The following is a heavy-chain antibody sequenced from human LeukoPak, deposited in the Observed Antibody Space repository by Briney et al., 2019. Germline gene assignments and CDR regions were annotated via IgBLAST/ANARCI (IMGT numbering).Heavy chain of an antibody. D-gene: IGHD6-6*01. CDR1: GFTFSSYA. V-gene: IGHV3-23*01. CDR2: ISGSGGST. CDR3: AREYSSSSGRAFDI. Sequence: GGSLRLSCAASGFTFSSYAMSWVRQAPGKGLEWVSAISGSGGSTYYADSVKGRFTISRDNAKNSLYLQMNSLRDEDTAVYYCAREYSSSSGRAFDIWGQGTMVTVSS. J-gene: IGHJ3*02.